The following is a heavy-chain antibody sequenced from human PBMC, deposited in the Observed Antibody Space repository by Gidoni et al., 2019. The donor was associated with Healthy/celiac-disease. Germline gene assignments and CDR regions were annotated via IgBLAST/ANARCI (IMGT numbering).Heavy chain of an antibody. CDR2: IRSKAYGGTT. J-gene: IGHJ6*03. CDR1: GFTFGDYA. D-gene: IGHD6-19*01. V-gene: IGHV3-49*04. Sequence: EVQLVESGGGLVQPGRSLRLSCTASGFTFGDYAMSWVRQAPGKGLEWVGFIRSKAYGGTTEYAASVKGRFTISRDDSKSIAYLQMNSLKTEDTAVYYCTRDPTRGYSSGWAYYYYYYMDVWGKGTTVTVSS. CDR3: TRDPTRGYSSGWAYYYYYYMDV.